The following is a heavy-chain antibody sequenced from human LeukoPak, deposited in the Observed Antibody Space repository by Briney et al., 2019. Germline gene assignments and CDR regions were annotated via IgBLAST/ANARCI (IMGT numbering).Heavy chain of an antibody. Sequence: GRSPRLSCAASGFTFSSYGMHWVRQAPRHGLERAAVIWHGGSNKYYADSVKGRFTISRDNSKNTLYLQMNSLRAEDTAVYYCAKDGERYCSSTSCSYYFDYWGQGTLVTVSS. CDR3: AKDGERYCSSTSCSYYFDY. CDR2: IWHGGSNK. V-gene: IGHV3-30*18. J-gene: IGHJ4*02. CDR1: GFTFSSYG. D-gene: IGHD2-2*01.